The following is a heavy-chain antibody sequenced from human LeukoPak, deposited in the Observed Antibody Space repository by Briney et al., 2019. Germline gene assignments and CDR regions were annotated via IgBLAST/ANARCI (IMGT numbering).Heavy chain of an antibody. V-gene: IGHV7-4-1*02. CDR2: INTNTGNP. Sequence: ASVKVSCKASGYTFTSYAMNWVRQAPGQGLEWMGWINTNTGNPTYAQGFTGRFVFSLDTSVSTAYLQISSLKAEDTAVYYCALRSEIVLPAAPALWFDPWGQGTLVTVSS. D-gene: IGHD2-2*01. CDR3: ALRSEIVLPAAPALWFDP. J-gene: IGHJ5*02. CDR1: GYTFTSYA.